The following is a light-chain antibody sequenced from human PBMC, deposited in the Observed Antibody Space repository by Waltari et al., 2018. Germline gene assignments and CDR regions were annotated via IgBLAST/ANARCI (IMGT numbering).Light chain of an antibody. CDR1: QSVLYSSNKKNY. J-gene: IGKJ1*01. V-gene: IGKV4-1*01. Sequence: DIVMTQSPDSLAVSLGERATINCKSSQSVLYSSNKKNYLAWYQQKPGQPPKLLIYWASTRESGVPDRFSGSGSETDFTLTISSLQAEDVAVYYCQQYYSTLSWTFGQGTKVEIK. CDR3: QQYYSTLSWT. CDR2: WAS.